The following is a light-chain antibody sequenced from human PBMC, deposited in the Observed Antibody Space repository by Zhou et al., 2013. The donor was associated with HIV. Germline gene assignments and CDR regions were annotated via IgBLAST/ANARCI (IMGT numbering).Light chain of an antibody. CDR1: QSISSY. CDR2: AAS. Sequence: DIQMTQSPSSLSASVGDRVTITCRASQSISSYLNWYQQKPGKAPKVLIYAASSLQSGVPSRFSGSGSGTEFTLTISSLQPEDFATYYCQQSYSTPWTFGQGPKVE. V-gene: IGKV1-39*01. J-gene: IGKJ1*01. CDR3: QQSYSTPWT.